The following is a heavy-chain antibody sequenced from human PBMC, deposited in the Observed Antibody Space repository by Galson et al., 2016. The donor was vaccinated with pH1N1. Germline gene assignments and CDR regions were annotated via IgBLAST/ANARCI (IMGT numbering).Heavy chain of an antibody. V-gene: IGHV3-7*01. CDR1: AFTFRSYW. J-gene: IGHJ4*02. CDR2: INQDGSEK. CDR3: ASWAEGSQPFFHD. Sequence: SLRLSCATSAFTFRSYWMTWVRQAPGKGLEWVANINQDGSEKYYVDSVKGRFTVSRDNAKNSLYLEMNSLRDEDTAVYYCASWAEGSQPFFHDWGQGTLVSVAS. D-gene: IGHD6-19*01.